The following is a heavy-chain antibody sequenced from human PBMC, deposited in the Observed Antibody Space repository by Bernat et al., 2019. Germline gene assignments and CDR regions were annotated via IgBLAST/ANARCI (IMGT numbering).Heavy chain of an antibody. CDR3: ASSSGYSSGWLY. J-gene: IGHJ4*02. D-gene: IGHD6-19*01. V-gene: IGHV4-59*01. CDR2: IYYSGST. Sequence: QVQLQESGPGLVKPSETLSLTCTVSGGSISSYYWSWIRQPPGKGLEWIGYIYYSGSTNYNPSLKSRVTISVDTSKNQFSLKLSSVTAADTAVHYCASSSGYSSGWLYWGQGTLVTVSS. CDR1: GGSISSYY.